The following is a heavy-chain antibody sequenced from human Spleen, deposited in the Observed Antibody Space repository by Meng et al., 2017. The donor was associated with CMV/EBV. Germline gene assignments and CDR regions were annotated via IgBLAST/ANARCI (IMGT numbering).Heavy chain of an antibody. CDR2: IHDSGST. D-gene: IGHD3-10*01. Sequence: VQLQESGPGLVKPSQTLSLTCTVSGGSISSGGYYWSWIRQHPGKGLEWIGYIHDSGSTYYNPSLKSRVTISADTSKNQFSLKLSSVTAADTAVYYCARASYGSGSPLGESWFDPWGQGTLVTVSS. CDR3: ARASYGSGSPLGESWFDP. V-gene: IGHV4-31*03. J-gene: IGHJ5*02. CDR1: GGSISSGGYY.